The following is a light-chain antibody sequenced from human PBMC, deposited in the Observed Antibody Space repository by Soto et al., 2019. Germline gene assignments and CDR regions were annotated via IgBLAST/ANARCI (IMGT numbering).Light chain of an antibody. V-gene: IGLV2-14*03. CDR2: HVF. CDR1: SSNVGAGNV. Sequence: QSALTQPASVSGSPGQTITISCTGTSSNVGAGNVVSWHQQHPGTAPKLLLYHVFDRPSGISYRFSGSKSGNTASLTIPGLQGEDDADYYCSAYTISRPYVFGTGTQLTVL. J-gene: IGLJ1*01. CDR3: SAYTISRPYV.